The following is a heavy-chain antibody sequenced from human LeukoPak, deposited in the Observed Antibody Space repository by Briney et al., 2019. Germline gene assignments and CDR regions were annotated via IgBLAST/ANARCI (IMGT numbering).Heavy chain of an antibody. CDR2: IYPGDSDT. Sequence: GESLKISCKGSGYSFTSYWIGWVRQMPGKGLEWMGIIYPGDSDTRYSPSFQGQVTISADKSISTAYLQWSSLKASDTAMYYCXXXXXXTGGEEGNWFDPWGQGTLVTVSS. V-gene: IGHV5-51*01. CDR1: GYSFTSYW. J-gene: IGHJ5*02. D-gene: IGHD4-17*01. CDR3: XXXXXXTGGEEGNWFDP.